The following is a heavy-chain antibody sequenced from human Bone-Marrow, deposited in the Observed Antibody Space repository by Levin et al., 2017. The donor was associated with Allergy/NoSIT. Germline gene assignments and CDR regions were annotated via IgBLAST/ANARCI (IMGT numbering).Heavy chain of an antibody. CDR3: AKERFLLDY. V-gene: IGHV3-30*18. CDR1: FFLFLLSF. D-gene: IGHD3-16*01. J-gene: IGHJ4*02. CDR2: ISNDGSNK. Sequence: SFSSSFFLFLLSFLPWVRQAPGKGLEWVALISNDGSNKFYADPVKGRFTISLSHPKNTLYLQMNNLRPNDTAVYYCAKERFLLDYWRQGTLVTVSS.